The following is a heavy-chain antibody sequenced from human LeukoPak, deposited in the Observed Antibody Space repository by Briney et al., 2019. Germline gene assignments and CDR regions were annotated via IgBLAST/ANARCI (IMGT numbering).Heavy chain of an antibody. D-gene: IGHD3-16*02. J-gene: IGHJ4*02. CDR1: GFTFSTYW. CDR3: ARTTSDYDYVWGAYRPYYFDY. CDR2: IKQDASEK. Sequence: GGSLRLSCVASGFTFSTYWMSWVRQAPGKGLEWVAHIKQDASEKYYVDSVKGRFTISRDNAKNSLYLQMNSLRAEDTAVYYCARTTSDYDYVWGAYRPYYFDYWGQGTLVTVSS. V-gene: IGHV3-7*01.